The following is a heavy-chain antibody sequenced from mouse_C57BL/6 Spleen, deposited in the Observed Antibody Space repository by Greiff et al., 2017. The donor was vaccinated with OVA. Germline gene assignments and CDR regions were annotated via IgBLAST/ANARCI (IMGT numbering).Heavy chain of an antibody. CDR1: GYTFTSYW. J-gene: IGHJ2*01. CDR2: IHPNSGST. V-gene: IGHV1-64*01. Sequence: QVQLQQPGAELVKPGASVKLSCKASGYTFTSYWMHWVKQRPGQGLEWIGMIHPNSGSTNYNEKFTSKATLTVDKSSSTAYMQLSSLTSEDSAVDYCARITTVVATDYWGQGTTLTVSS. CDR3: ARITTVVATDY. D-gene: IGHD1-1*01.